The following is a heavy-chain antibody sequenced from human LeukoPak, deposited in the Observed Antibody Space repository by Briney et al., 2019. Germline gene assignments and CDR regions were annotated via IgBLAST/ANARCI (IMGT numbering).Heavy chain of an antibody. D-gene: IGHD2-15*01. CDR1: GYTFTSYD. V-gene: IGHV1-8*01. CDR2: MNPNSGNT. Sequence: ASVKVSCKASGYTFTSYDINWVRQATGQGLEWMGWMNPNSGNTGYAQKFQGRVTMTRNTSISTAYMELSSLRSEDTAVYYCARGDPMVAAPDYWGQGTLVTVSS. J-gene: IGHJ4*02. CDR3: ARGDPMVAAPDY.